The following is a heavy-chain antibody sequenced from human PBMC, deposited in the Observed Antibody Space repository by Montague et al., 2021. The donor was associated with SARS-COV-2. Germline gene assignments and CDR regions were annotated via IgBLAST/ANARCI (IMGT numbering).Heavy chain of an antibody. D-gene: IGHD3-10*01. V-gene: IGHV4-4*02. CDR3: ARKGSGGSDLAY. Sequence: SETLSLTCAVSGASISTANWWSWVRLPPGKGLERVGDIYLTGSTKYKPSLKSPDSMSDDKSRNQFSLRLTSVTAADTAIYYCARKGSGGSDLAYWGQGMLVTVSS. CDR1: GASISTANW. CDR2: IYLTGST. J-gene: IGHJ4*02.